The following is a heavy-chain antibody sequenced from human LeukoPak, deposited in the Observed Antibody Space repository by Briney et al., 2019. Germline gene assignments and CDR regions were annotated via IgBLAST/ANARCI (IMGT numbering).Heavy chain of an antibody. V-gene: IGHV1-69*04. CDR3: TRGLGSKGEDF. Sequence: GASVKVSCKASGGTFSNAAVSWVRQAPGQGLEWLGRIIPSVGLTHYAQQFRGRGTISADETTTTAFLELTSLRSDDTAVYFCTRGLGSKGEDFWGQGTLVTVSS. CDR1: GGTFSNAA. J-gene: IGHJ4*02. CDR2: IIPSVGLT. D-gene: IGHD3-16*01.